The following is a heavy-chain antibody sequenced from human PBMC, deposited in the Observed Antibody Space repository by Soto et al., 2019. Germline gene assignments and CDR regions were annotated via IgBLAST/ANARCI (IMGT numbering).Heavy chain of an antibody. D-gene: IGHD3-10*01. V-gene: IGHV3-49*03. J-gene: IGHJ4*02. CDR3: TRDTGENYYGSGSYEVAFDY. CDR2: IRSKAYGGTT. CDR1: GFTFGDYA. Sequence: GGSLRLSCTASGFTFGDYAMSWFRQAPGKGLEWVGFIRSKAYGGTTEYAASVKGRFTNSRDDSKSMAYLQMNSLKTEDTAGYYCTRDTGENYYGSGSYEVAFDYWGQGTLVTVSS.